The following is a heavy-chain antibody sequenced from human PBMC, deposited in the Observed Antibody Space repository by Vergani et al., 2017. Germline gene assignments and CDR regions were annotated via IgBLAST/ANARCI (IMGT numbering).Heavy chain of an antibody. Sequence: EVELVQSGPEMRQPGASLKISCKGSESSFGNYWIRWVRQMPGKGLEWMGIIYPADSDTRYSPSFQGQVTISADKSISTAFLQWDSLKASDTALYYCARHTTYTDSGGQGTLVTVSS. J-gene: IGHJ4*02. V-gene: IGHV5-51*01. CDR2: IYPADSDT. CDR1: ESSFGNYW. D-gene: IGHD1-1*01. CDR3: ARHTTYTDS.